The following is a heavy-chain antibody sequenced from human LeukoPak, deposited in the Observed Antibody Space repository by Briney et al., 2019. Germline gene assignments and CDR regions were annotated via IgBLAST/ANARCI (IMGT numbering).Heavy chain of an antibody. J-gene: IGHJ4*02. CDR3: AKPYYYDSSGYYYD. CDR2: ISGSGGST. V-gene: IGHV3-23*01. CDR1: GGTFSSYA. Sequence: GASVKVSCKASGGTFSSYAMSWVRQAPGKGLEWVSGISGSGGSTYYADSVKGRFTISRDNSKNTLYLQMNSLRAEDTAVYYCAKPYYYDSSGYYYDWGQGTLVTVSS. D-gene: IGHD3-22*01.